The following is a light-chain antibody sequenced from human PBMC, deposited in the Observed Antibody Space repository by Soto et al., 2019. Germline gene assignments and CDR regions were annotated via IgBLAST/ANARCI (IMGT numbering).Light chain of an antibody. CDR3: MQALQTHT. Sequence: DIVMTQSPLSLPVTPGEPASISCRSSQSLLHSNGYNYLDWYLQKPGQSPQLLIYLGSNRASGVPDRFSGSGSDTDFTLKISRVEAEDVGVYYCMQALQTHTFGQGTKLEIK. CDR2: LGS. CDR1: QSLLHSNGYNY. V-gene: IGKV2-28*01. J-gene: IGKJ2*01.